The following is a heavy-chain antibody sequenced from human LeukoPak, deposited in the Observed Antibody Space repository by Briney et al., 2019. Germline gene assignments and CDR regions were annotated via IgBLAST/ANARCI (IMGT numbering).Heavy chain of an antibody. Sequence: ASVKVSCKASGYTFTSYSISWVRQAPGQGLEWMGWISAYNGNINYAQKLQGRVTMTTDTSTSTAYMELRSLRSDDTAVYYCARSIQGQYYDFWSGYYGALGPSNLNGHMDYWGQGTLVTVSS. CDR1: GYTFTSYS. V-gene: IGHV1-18*01. J-gene: IGHJ4*02. D-gene: IGHD3-3*01. CDR2: ISAYNGNI. CDR3: ARSIQGQYYDFWSGYYGALGPSNLNGHMDY.